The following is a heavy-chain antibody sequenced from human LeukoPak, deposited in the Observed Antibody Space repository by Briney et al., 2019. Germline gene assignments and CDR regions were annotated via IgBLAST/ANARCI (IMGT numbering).Heavy chain of an antibody. Sequence: SQTLSLTCTVSGGSISSGDYYWSWIRQPPGKGLEWIGYIYYSGSTYYNPSLKSRVTISVDTSKNQFSLKLSSVTAADTAVYYCAREGHYYDSSGYSSQELWGQGTLVTVSS. CDR2: IYYSGST. CDR3: AREGHYYDSSGYSSQEL. D-gene: IGHD3-22*01. CDR1: GGSISSGDYY. V-gene: IGHV4-30-4*08. J-gene: IGHJ4*02.